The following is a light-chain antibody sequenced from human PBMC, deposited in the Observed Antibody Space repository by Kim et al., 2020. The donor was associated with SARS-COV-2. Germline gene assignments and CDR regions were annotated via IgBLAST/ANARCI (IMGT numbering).Light chain of an antibody. J-gene: IGLJ3*02. V-gene: IGLV2-14*03. CDR1: SSDVGGYNY. CDR3: SSYTSSNNLV. CDR2: DVS. Sequence: QSALTQPPSASGSPGQSITISCTGTSSDVGGYNYVSWYQQYPGKAPKLMIYDVSNRPSGVPSRFSGSKSGDTASLTISGLQAEDEADYYCSSYTSSNNLVFGGGTQLTVL.